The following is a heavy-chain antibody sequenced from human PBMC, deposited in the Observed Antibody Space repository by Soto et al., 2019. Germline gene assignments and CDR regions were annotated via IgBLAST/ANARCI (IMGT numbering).Heavy chain of an antibody. Sequence: QVQLVESGGGVVQPGRSLRLSCAASGFTFSSYGMHWVRQAPGKGLEWVAVISYDGSNKYYADSVKGRFTISRDNSKNTLYLQMNSLRAEDTAVYYCAKAARSAGTSFEFDYWGPGTLVTVSS. CDR1: GFTFSSYG. V-gene: IGHV3-30*18. CDR3: AKAARSAGTSFEFDY. CDR2: ISYDGSNK. D-gene: IGHD1-1*01. J-gene: IGHJ4*02.